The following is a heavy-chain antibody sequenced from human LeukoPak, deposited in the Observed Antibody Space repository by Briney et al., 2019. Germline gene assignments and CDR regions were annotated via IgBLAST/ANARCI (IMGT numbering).Heavy chain of an antibody. V-gene: IGHV4-61*01. CDR1: GGSVSSGSYY. CDR3: ARDPSYSRGTMVQGVTPHDAFDI. CDR2: IYYSGST. Sequence: SETLSLTCTVSGGSVSSGSYYWSWIRQPPGKGLEWIGYIYYSGSTNYNPSLKSRVTISVDTSKNQFSLKLSSVTAADTAVYYCARDPSYSRGTMVQGVTPHDAFDIWGQGTMVTVSS. J-gene: IGHJ3*02. D-gene: IGHD3-10*01.